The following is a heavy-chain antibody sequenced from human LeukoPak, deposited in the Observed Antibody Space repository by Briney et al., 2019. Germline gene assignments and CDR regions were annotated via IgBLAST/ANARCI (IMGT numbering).Heavy chain of an antibody. CDR3: ARDRMVRGVIAGWFDP. CDR2: INPNSGGT. V-gene: IGHV1-2*04. J-gene: IGHJ5*02. D-gene: IGHD3-10*01. CDR1: GYTFTGYY. Sequence: GASVKVSCKASGYTFTGYYMHWVRQAPGQGLEWMGWINPNSGGTNYAQKFQGWVTMTRDTSISTAYMELSRLRSDDTAVYYCARDRMVRGVIAGWFDPWGQGTLVTVSS.